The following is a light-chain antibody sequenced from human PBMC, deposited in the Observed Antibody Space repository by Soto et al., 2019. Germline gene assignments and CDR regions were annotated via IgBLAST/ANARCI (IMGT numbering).Light chain of an antibody. J-gene: IGKJ2*01. Sequence: DIQMTQSPSTLSASVGDRVTITCRASQSINTWLAWYQQKPGKAPKLLIYKASSLGSGVPSRFSRSGSGTDFTLTISSLQPDDFAIYYCQQYNSHSSYTFGQGTKLEIK. V-gene: IGKV1-5*03. CDR2: KAS. CDR3: QQYNSHSSYT. CDR1: QSINTW.